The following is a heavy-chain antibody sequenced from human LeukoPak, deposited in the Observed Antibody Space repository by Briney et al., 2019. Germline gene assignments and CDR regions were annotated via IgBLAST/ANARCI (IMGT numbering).Heavy chain of an antibody. CDR1: GYTFTGDY. CDR3: ARGRAVTTPYYYYYYYMDV. J-gene: IGHJ6*03. V-gene: IGHV1-2*06. CDR2: ISPNSGGT. D-gene: IGHD4-17*01. Sequence: GASVKVSCKASGYTFTGDYMHWVRQAPGQGLEWMGRISPNSGGTNYAQKFQGKVTMTRDTSISTAYMELSSLRSEDTAVYYCARGRAVTTPYYYYYYYMDVWGKGTTVTVSS.